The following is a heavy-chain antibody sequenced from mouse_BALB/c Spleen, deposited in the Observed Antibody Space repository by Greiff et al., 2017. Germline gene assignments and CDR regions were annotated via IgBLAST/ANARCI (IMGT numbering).Heavy chain of an antibody. CDR3: ARGYYGTKFYAMDY. CDR2: IWAGGST. J-gene: IGHJ4*01. V-gene: IGHV2-9*02. Sequence: VKLMESGPGLVAPSQSLSITCTVSGFSLTSYGIHWVRQPPGKGLEWLGVIWAGGSTNYNSALMSRLSISKDNSKSQVFLKMNSLQTDDTAMYYCARGYYGTKFYAMDYWGQGTSVTVSS. CDR1: GFSLTSYG. D-gene: IGHD1-1*01.